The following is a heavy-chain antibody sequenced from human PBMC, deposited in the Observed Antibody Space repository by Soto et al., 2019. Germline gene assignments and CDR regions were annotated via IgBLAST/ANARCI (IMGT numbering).Heavy chain of an antibody. CDR3: ARRGTENWFVP. Sequence: SETLSLTCTVSGGSLSYYYWSWIRQPPGRGLEWIGYIYYSGSLNYNPSLKSRLTISLDMSKNQFSLKVSSVTAADTAVYYCARRGTENWFVPWGPGTLVTVSS. J-gene: IGHJ5*02. CDR1: GGSLSYYY. D-gene: IGHD1-1*01. V-gene: IGHV4-59*08. CDR2: IYYSGSL.